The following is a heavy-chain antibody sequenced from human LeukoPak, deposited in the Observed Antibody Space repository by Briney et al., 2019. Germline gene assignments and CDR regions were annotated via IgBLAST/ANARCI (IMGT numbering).Heavy chain of an antibody. CDR3: AREDSSGYYYLDP. Sequence: SETLSLTRTVSGGSISSYFWTWVRQPAGKGLEWIGRIFTSGSTNYNPSLKSRVTMSVDTSKNQFSLKLSSVTAADTAVYYCAREDSSGYYYLDPWGQGTLVTVSS. J-gene: IGHJ5*02. CDR2: IFTSGST. D-gene: IGHD3-22*01. CDR1: GGSISSYF. V-gene: IGHV4-4*07.